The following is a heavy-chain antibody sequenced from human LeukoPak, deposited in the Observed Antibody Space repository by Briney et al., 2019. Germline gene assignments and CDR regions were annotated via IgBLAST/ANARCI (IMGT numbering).Heavy chain of an antibody. J-gene: IGHJ6*02. Sequence: QPGGSLRLSCAAAGFSFNRYWMSSVRQAPGKGLEWVANIKQDGSEKYYVDSVKGRFTISRDNAKNSLYLQMNSLRAEDTAVYYCARRKVAAAGIDPAYYYYGMDVWGQGTTVTVSS. CDR1: GFSFNRYW. CDR3: ARRKVAAAGIDPAYYYYGMDV. CDR2: IKQDGSEK. D-gene: IGHD6-13*01. V-gene: IGHV3-7*05.